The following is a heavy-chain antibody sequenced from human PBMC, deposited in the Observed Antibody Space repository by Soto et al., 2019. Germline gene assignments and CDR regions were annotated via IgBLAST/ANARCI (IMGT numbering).Heavy chain of an antibody. V-gene: IGHV3-23*01. D-gene: IGHD3-22*01. CDR2: ISGSGGST. J-gene: IGHJ4*02. Sequence: GGSLRLSCAASGFTFSSYAMSWVRQAPGKGLEWVSAISGSGGSTYYADSVKGRFTISRDNSKNTLYLQMNSLRAEDTAVYYCAKDSPDKDYYDSSGYYYVGFSDYWGQGTLVTVSS. CDR3: AKDSPDKDYYDSSGYYYVGFSDY. CDR1: GFTFSSYA.